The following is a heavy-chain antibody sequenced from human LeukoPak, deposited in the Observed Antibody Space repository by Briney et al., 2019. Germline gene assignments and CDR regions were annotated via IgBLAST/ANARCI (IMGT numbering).Heavy chain of an antibody. Sequence: PGGSLRLSCAASGFTFSSYWMSWVRQAPGKGLEWVANIKQDGSEKYYVDSVKGRFAISRDNAKNSLYLQMNSLRAEDTAVYYCARTRAPRGHCSSTSCYTYYFDYWGQGTLVTVSS. CDR2: IKQDGSEK. D-gene: IGHD2-2*02. CDR1: GFTFSSYW. J-gene: IGHJ4*02. CDR3: ARTRAPRGHCSSTSCYTYYFDY. V-gene: IGHV3-7*01.